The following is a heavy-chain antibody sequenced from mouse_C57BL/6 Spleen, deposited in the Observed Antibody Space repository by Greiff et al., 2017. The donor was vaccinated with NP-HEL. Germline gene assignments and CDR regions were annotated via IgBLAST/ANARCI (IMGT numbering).Heavy chain of an antibody. J-gene: IGHJ4*01. D-gene: IGHD2-3*01. CDR2: IYPGDGDT. CDR1: GYAFSSSW. Sequence: QVQLQQSGPELVKPGASVKISCKASGYAFSSSWMNWVKQRPGKGLEWIGRIYPGDGDTNYNGKFKGKATLTADKSSSTAYMQLSSLTSEDSAVYFCARGGYDGYTGYYAMDYWGQGTSVTVSS. CDR3: ARGGYDGYTGYYAMDY. V-gene: IGHV1-82*01.